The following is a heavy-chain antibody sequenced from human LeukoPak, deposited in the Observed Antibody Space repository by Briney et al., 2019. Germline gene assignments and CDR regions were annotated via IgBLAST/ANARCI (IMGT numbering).Heavy chain of an antibody. CDR3: ARGKSYYDIEQGEGFVDY. Sequence: GGSLRLSCAASGFTFTNYGIHWVRQAPGKGLEWVAAVSSDGSNKYYADSVKGRFTISSDNSKNTLYLQMNSLRAGDTAVYYCARGKSYYDIEQGEGFVDYWGQGTLVTVSS. J-gene: IGHJ4*02. CDR1: GFTFTNYG. CDR2: VSSDGSNK. V-gene: IGHV3-33*05. D-gene: IGHD3-22*01.